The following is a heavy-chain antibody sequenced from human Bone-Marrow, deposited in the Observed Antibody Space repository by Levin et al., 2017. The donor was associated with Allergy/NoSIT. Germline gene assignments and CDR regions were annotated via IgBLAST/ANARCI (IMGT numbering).Heavy chain of an antibody. Sequence: PSETLSLTCTVSGGSISGGGYYWSWIRQHPGKGLEWIGYIYYSGNTYYNPSLKSRVIIPVVTSKNQLSLKLTSVTVADTAVYYCARFNGYDFDYWGQGTLVTVSS. D-gene: IGHD5-12*01. CDR1: GGSISGGGYY. CDR2: IYYSGNT. V-gene: IGHV4-31*03. J-gene: IGHJ4*02. CDR3: ARFNGYDFDY.